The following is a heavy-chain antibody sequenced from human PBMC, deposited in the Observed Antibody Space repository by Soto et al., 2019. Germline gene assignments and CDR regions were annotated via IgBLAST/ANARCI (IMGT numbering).Heavy chain of an antibody. V-gene: IGHV5-10-1*01. CDR2: IHPSDSYT. D-gene: IGHD3-10*01. J-gene: IGHJ5*02. Sequence: EVQLVQSGAEVKKPGESLRISCKGSGYSFTSYWISWVRQMPGRGLELMGRIHPSDSYTNYSPSFQGHVTISADKSITTAYLQWSSLKASDTAMYYCARQVLRDSGSYQFDPWGQGTLVTVSS. CDR3: ARQVLRDSGSYQFDP. CDR1: GYSFTSYW.